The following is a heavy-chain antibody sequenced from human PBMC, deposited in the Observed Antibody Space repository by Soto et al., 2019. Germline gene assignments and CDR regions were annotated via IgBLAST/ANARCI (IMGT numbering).Heavy chain of an antibody. CDR1: GFTFSSYW. V-gene: IGHV3-7*04. J-gene: IGHJ6*02. D-gene: IGHD3-22*01. CDR2: IKQDGSEK. Sequence: PGGSLRLSCAASGFTFSSYWMSWVRQAPWKGLEWVANIKQDGSEKYYVDSVKGRFTISRDNAKNSLYLQMNSLRAEDTAVYYCARFYYDSSGYLPSPYYYYYGMDVWGQGTTVTVSS. CDR3: ARFYYDSSGYLPSPYYYYYGMDV.